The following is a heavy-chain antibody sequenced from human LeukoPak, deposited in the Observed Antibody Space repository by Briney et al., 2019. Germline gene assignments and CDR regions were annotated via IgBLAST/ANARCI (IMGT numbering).Heavy chain of an antibody. V-gene: IGHV3-30*04. D-gene: IGHD6-19*01. CDR1: GFTFSSYA. CDR3: ARGDGYSSGWYAGLVDY. J-gene: IGHJ4*02. CDR2: ISYDGSNK. Sequence: GGSLRLSCAASGFTFSSYAMHWVRQAPGKGLEWVAVISYDGSNKYYADSVKGRFTISRDNSKNTLYLQMNRLRAEDTAVYYCARGDGYSSGWYAGLVDYWGQGTLVTVSS.